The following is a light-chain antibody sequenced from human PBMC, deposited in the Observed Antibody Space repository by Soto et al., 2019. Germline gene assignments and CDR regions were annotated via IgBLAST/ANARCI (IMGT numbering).Light chain of an antibody. CDR2: EGS. Sequence: QSVLTQPASVSGSPGQSITISCTGTSSDVGSYNLVSWYQQHPGKAPKLMIYEGSKRPSGVSNRFSGSKSGNTASLTISGPQAEDEADYYCCSYAGSSTFYVFGTGTKLTVL. J-gene: IGLJ1*01. V-gene: IGLV2-23*01. CDR1: SSDVGSYNL. CDR3: CSYAGSSTFYV.